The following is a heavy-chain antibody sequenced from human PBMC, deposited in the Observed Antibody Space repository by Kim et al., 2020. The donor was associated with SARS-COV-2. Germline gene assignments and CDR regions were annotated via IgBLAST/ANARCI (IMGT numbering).Heavy chain of an antibody. Sequence: SETLSLTCTVSGGSISSSSYYWGWIRQPPGKGLEWIGSIYYSGSTYYNPSLKSRVTISVDTSKNQFSLKLSSVTAADTAVYYCSGGEISGYARGNNWFDPWGQGTLVTVSS. CDR2: IYYSGST. J-gene: IGHJ5*02. V-gene: IGHV4-39*01. CDR3: SGGEISGYARGNNWFDP. D-gene: IGHD5-12*01. CDR1: GGSISSSSYY.